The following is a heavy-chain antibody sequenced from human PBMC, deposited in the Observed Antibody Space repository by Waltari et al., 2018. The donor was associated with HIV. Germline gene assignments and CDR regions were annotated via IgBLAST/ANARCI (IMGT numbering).Heavy chain of an antibody. CDR2: IYYSGTA. V-gene: IGHV4-39*01. J-gene: IGHJ4*02. Sequence: QLHLQESGPGLVKPSETLSLTCSVAGASISSSSYYWAWIRHPPGKGLEWIGAIYYSGTAYYNPSVKSRVSASLDASKNELSLKLTSVTATDTALYYCARLRFHSLYYFDSWGPGILVTVSS. CDR1: GASISSSSYY. D-gene: IGHD3-16*01. CDR3: ARLRFHSLYYFDS.